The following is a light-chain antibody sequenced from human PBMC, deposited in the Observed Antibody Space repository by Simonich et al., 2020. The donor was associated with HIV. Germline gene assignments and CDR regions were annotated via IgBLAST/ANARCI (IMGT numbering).Light chain of an antibody. CDR3: QSADTSGTYVV. J-gene: IGLJ2*01. CDR2: KDS. Sequence: SYELTQPPSVSVSPGQTARITCSGDTLPKPYAYWYQQKPGQAPVLVINKDSERPSGIPERFSGSSSGKTVTLTISGVQAEDEADYYCQSADTSGTYVVFGGGTKLTVL. V-gene: IGLV3-25*03. CDR1: TLPKPY.